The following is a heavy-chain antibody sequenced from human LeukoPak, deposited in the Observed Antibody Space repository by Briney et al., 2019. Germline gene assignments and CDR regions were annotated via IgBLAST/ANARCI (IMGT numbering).Heavy chain of an antibody. CDR2: SANKANSYTP. Sequence: PGGSLRLSCAASGFTFSSYWMHWVRQAPGKGLEWVGRSANKANSYTPHYAASVKGRFTISRDESKNSLFLQMNSLKTEDTAVYYCVRDNLGGGGDAFDIWGQGTMVTVSS. D-gene: IGHD3-16*01. J-gene: IGHJ3*02. CDR1: GFTFSSYW. V-gene: IGHV3-72*01. CDR3: VRDNLGGGGDAFDI.